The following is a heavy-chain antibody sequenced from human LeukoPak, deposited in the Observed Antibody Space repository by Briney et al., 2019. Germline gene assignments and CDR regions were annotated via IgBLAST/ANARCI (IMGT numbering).Heavy chain of an antibody. D-gene: IGHD4-17*01. Sequence: ASVKVSCKASGYTFTGYYMHWVRQAPGQGLEWMGWINPNSGGTNYAQKFQGRFTMTRDTSISTAYMELSRLRSDDTAVYYCARVFSRSLRLDYWGQGTLVTVSS. CDR1: GYTFTGYY. CDR3: ARVFSRSLRLDY. J-gene: IGHJ4*02. CDR2: INPNSGGT. V-gene: IGHV1-2*02.